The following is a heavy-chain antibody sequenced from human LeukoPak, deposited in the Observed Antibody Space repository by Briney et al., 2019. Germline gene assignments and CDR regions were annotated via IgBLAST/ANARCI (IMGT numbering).Heavy chain of an antibody. V-gene: IGHV3-30*03. D-gene: IGHD1-26*01. CDR2: ISYDGSNK. CDR1: GFTFSTYG. Sequence: GSLRLSCAASGFTFSTYGMHWVRQAPGKGLEWVAVISYDGSNKYYADSAKGRFTISRDNSKNTLSLQMNSLRAEDTAVYYCARRTRGSWVDYWGQGTLVTVSS. CDR3: ARRTRGSWVDY. J-gene: IGHJ4*02.